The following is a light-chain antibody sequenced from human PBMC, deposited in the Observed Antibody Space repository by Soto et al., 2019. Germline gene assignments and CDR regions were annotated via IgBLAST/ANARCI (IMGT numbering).Light chain of an antibody. CDR2: DTS. Sequence: MTQSPSSLSVSVGDRVTITCRASETINTWLAWYQQRPGQVPRLLIYDTSTRAPGISARFSGSGSGTEFTLTISTLQSEDFAVYYCQEYLQWPPGMFGQGTTVDMK. CDR1: ETINTW. CDR3: QEYLQWPPGM. V-gene: IGKV3-15*01. J-gene: IGKJ1*01.